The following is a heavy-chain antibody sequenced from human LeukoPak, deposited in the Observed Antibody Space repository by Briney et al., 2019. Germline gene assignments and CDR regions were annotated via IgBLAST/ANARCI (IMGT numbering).Heavy chain of an antibody. CDR3: ARGGEYYDILTGYMAYYYGMDV. D-gene: IGHD3-9*01. V-gene: IGHV1-8*01. J-gene: IGHJ6*02. CDR1: GYTFTSYD. CDR2: MNPNSGNT. Sequence: ASVKVSCKASGYTFTSYDINWVRQATGQGLEWMGWMNPNSGNTGYAQKFQGRVTMTRNTSISTAYMELSSLRSEDTAVYYCARGGEYYDILTGYMAYYYGMDVWGQGTTVTVSS.